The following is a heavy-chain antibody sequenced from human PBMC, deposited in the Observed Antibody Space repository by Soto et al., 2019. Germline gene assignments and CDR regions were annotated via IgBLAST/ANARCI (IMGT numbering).Heavy chain of an antibody. D-gene: IGHD6-13*01. CDR1: GFTFSNAW. V-gene: IGHV3-15*07. Sequence: GGSLRLSCAASGFTFSNAWMNWVRQAPGKGLKWVGRIKSKTDGGTTDYAAPVKGRFTISRDDSKNTLYLQMNSLRAEDTAVYYCAKDRGYYSSSWPFYWGQGTLVTVSS. CDR3: AKDRGYYSSSWPFY. J-gene: IGHJ4*02. CDR2: IKSKTDGGTT.